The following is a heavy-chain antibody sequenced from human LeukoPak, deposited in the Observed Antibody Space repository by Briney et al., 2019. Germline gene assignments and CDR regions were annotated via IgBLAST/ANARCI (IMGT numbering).Heavy chain of an antibody. CDR1: GYSFTSYW. Sequence: GESLKISCKGSGYSFTSYWIGWVRQMPGKGLEWMGIIYPGDSDTRYSPSFQGQVTISADKSISTAYLQWSSLKASDTAMYYCAKKKEDPFTILELVINNFDYWGQGTLSPSPQ. J-gene: IGHJ4*02. CDR3: AKKKEDPFTILELVINNFDY. V-gene: IGHV5-51*01. CDR2: IYPGDSDT. D-gene: IGHD3-3*01.